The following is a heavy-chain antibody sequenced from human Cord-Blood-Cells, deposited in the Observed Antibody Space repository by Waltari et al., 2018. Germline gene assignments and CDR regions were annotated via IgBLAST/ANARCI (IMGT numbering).Heavy chain of an antibody. CDR3: ARETSLYSSSWFDY. J-gene: IGHJ4*02. Sequence: EVQLVESGGGLIQPGGSLRLSCAASGFPVSSNYMSWVRQAPGKGLEWVSDIYSGGSTYYADSVKGRFTISRDNSKNTLYLQMNSLRAEDTAVYYCARETSLYSSSWFDYWGQGTLVTVSS. V-gene: IGHV3-53*01. CDR1: GFPVSSNY. CDR2: IYSGGST. D-gene: IGHD6-13*01.